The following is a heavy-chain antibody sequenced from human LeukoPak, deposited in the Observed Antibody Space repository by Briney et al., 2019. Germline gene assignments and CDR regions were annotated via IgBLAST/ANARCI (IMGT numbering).Heavy chain of an antibody. CDR2: IYYRGTT. V-gene: IGHV4-59*12. Sequence: SETLSLTCPVSGDSIDSYYWSWIRQPPGKGLEWIGYIYYRGTTSYNPFLKSRVTISVDTSKNQFSLKLNSVTAADTAVYYCARLPRYGGYDHFDYWGQGILVIVSS. D-gene: IGHD5-12*01. CDR3: ARLPRYGGYDHFDY. J-gene: IGHJ4*02. CDR1: GDSIDSYY.